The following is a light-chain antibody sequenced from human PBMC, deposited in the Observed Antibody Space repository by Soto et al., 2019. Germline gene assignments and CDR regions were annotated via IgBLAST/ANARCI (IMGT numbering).Light chain of an antibody. Sequence: QSVLTQPPSASGTPGQRITISCSGSGSNIGGNTVNWYQQFPGTAPKLLIYSNNQRPSGVPDRLSGSKSGTSASLAISGLQSEDEADYYCAAWDDSLNGVVFGGGTQLTVL. CDR3: AAWDDSLNGVV. CDR1: GSNIGGNT. J-gene: IGLJ2*01. CDR2: SNN. V-gene: IGLV1-44*01.